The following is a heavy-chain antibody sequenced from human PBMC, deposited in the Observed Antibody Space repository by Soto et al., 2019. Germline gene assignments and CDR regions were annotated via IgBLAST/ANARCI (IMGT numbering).Heavy chain of an antibody. D-gene: IGHD6-13*01. J-gene: IGHJ4*02. V-gene: IGHV2-5*08. CDR3: AHKGVAAAGYFDY. CDR1: GGSITSGDYY. Sequence: TLSLTCTVSGGSITSGDYYWSWIRQPPGEALEWLALIYWDADKRYSPSLKSRLTITKDTSKNQVVLTLTNMDPVDTATYFCAHKGVAAAGYFDYWGQGTLVTVSS. CDR2: IYWDADK.